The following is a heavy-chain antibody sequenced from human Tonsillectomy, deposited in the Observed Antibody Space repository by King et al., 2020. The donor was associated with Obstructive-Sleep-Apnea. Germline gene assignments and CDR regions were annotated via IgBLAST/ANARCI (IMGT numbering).Heavy chain of an antibody. Sequence: VQLQESGPGLVKPSETLSLTCTVSGGSISRYYWSWIRQPPGKALEWIGYIYYSGTTNYNPSLKSRVTVSVDTSKNQFFLKLSSVTAADTAVYYCARDGYGDYFDYWGQGTLVTVSS. D-gene: IGHD4-17*01. V-gene: IGHV4-59*01. CDR3: ARDGYGDYFDY. CDR1: GGSISRYY. J-gene: IGHJ4*02. CDR2: IYYSGTT.